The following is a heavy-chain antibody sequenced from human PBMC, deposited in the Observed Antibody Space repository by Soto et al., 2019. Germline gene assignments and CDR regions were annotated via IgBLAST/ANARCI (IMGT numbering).Heavy chain of an antibody. CDR2: INNSGNT. J-gene: IGHJ5*02. V-gene: IGHV4-34*01. CDR3: ARGRGEFDX. Sequence: SDTLSLTFAVCGASLSDNYCNWLRQPPGKGIEWIWEINNSGNTNYNPSLRSRVTISIETSKNQLSLNLRSVSAADTAVYYCARGRGEFDXWGQGTPVTVSX. D-gene: IGHD2-21*01. CDR1: GASLSDNY.